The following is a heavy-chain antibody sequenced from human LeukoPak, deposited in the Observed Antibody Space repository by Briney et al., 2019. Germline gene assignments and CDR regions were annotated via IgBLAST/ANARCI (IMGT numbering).Heavy chain of an antibody. Sequence: GGSLRLSCAASGFTFSSYAMSWVRHAPGKGLEWVSAISGSGGSTYYADSVKGRFTISRDNSKNTLYLQMNSLRAEDTAVYYCAKSRNYALLRSHDYWGQGTLVTVSS. CDR1: GFTFSSYA. CDR2: ISGSGGST. CDR3: AKSRNYALLRSHDY. J-gene: IGHJ4*02. V-gene: IGHV3-23*01. D-gene: IGHD1-7*01.